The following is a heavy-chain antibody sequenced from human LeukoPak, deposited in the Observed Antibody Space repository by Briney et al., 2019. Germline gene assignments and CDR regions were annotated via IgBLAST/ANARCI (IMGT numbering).Heavy chain of an antibody. V-gene: IGHV3-21*01. J-gene: IGHJ4*02. D-gene: IGHD3-22*01. Sequence: GGSLRLSCAASGISFSNYSMNWVRQAPGKGLEWVSLISSSSRFIYYGDSVKGRFTISRDNAKNTLYLQMNSLRAEDTAVYYCVRGMRYYDSSGYYYWGQGTLVTVSS. CDR3: VRGMRYYDSSGYYY. CDR2: ISSSSRFI. CDR1: GISFSNYS.